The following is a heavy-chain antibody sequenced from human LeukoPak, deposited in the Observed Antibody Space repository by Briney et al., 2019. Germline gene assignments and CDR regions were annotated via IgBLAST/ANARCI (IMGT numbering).Heavy chain of an antibody. J-gene: IGHJ4*02. CDR3: AKNLYCSSTSCPDY. Sequence: SVKVSCKASGGTFSDYAISWVRQAPGQGLEWMGRIIPILGTANYAQKFQGRVTITADESTSTAYMELSSLRSEDTAVYYCAKNLYCSSTSCPDYWGQGTLVTVSS. CDR2: IIPILGTA. D-gene: IGHD2-2*01. CDR1: GGTFSDYA. V-gene: IGHV1-69*11.